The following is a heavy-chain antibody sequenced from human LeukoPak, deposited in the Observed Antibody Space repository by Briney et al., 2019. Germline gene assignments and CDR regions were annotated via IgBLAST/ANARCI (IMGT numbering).Heavy chain of an antibody. CDR3: AKDRGLEPENYFDY. J-gene: IGHJ4*02. CDR2: IKQDGSEK. V-gene: IGHV3-7*03. CDR1: GFTFSSYW. D-gene: IGHD1-1*01. Sequence: SGGSLRLSCAASGFTFSSYWMSWVRQAPGKGLEWVANIKQDGSEKYYVDSVKGRFTISRDNSKNTLYLQMNSLRAEDTAVYYCAKDRGLEPENYFDYWGQGTLVTVSS.